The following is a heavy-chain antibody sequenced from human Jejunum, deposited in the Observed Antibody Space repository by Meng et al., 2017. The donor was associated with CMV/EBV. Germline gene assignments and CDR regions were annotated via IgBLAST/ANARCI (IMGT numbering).Heavy chain of an antibody. CDR3: ARDFYESSGYSDDCFDP. J-gene: IGHJ5*02. D-gene: IGHD3-22*01. CDR1: FSSYG. CDR2: ISTYKGNT. V-gene: IGHV1-18*01. Sequence: FSSYGISWVRQAPGQGLEWMGWISTYKGNTNYAQKFQGRVTMTTDMSRSTVYMELRSLRSDDTAVYYCARDFYESSGYSDDCFDPWGQGTWVTVSS.